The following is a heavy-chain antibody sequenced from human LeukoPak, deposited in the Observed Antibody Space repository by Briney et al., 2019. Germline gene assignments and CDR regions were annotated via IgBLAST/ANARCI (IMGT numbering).Heavy chain of an antibody. CDR3: ARDQLGGYAPGQDDAFDI. CDR1: GFTFSDYY. CDR2: ISSSGSTI. Sequence: GGSLRLSCAASGFTFSDYYMSWIRQAPGKGLEWVSYISSSGSTIYYADSVKGRFTISRDNAKNSLYLQMNSLRAEDTAVYYCARDQLGGYAPGQDDAFDIWGQGTMVTVSS. V-gene: IGHV3-11*04. J-gene: IGHJ3*02. D-gene: IGHD5-18*01.